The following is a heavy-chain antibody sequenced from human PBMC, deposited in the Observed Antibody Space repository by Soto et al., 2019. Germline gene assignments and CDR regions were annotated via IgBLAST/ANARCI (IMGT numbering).Heavy chain of an antibody. CDR1: GYTLTELS. J-gene: IGHJ3*02. CDR3: AKDPYSSGWDPHDAYAI. CDR2: FDPEDGET. V-gene: IGHV1-24*01. D-gene: IGHD6-19*01. Sequence: ASVKVSCKVSGYTLTELSMHWVRQAPGKGLEWMGGFDPEDGETIYAQKFQGRVTMTEDTSTDTAYMELSSLRSEDTAAYYCAKDPYSSGWDPHDAYAIWGQGTMVPVSS.